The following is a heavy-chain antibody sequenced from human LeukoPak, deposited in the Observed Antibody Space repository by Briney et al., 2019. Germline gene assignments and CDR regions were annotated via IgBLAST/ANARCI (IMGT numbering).Heavy chain of an antibody. J-gene: IGHJ4*02. CDR3: ARDTPITMVRGVTIDY. V-gene: IGHV1-18*01. CDR1: GYTFTSYG. CDR2: ISAYNGNT. D-gene: IGHD3-10*01. Sequence: GASVKVSCKASGYTFTSYGISWVRQAPGQGLEWMGWISAYNGNTNYAQKLQGRVTMTTDTSTSTAYMELRSLRPDDTAVYYCARDTPITMVRGVTIDYWGQGTLVTVSS.